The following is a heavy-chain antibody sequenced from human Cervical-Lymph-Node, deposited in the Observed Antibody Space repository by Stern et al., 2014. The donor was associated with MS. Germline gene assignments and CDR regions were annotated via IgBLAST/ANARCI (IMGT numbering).Heavy chain of an antibody. CDR1: GGSISGGDFY. J-gene: IGHJ2*01. CDR3: ARDRLYDTVWYQWYFDL. CDR2: VYDSGST. V-gene: IGHV4-61*02. D-gene: IGHD3-16*01. Sequence: QVQLQESGPGLVKPSQTLSLTCTVSGGSISGGDFYLSWIRQSAGKGLEWIGRVYDSGSTVYNPSLRSRVAMSVDTSKNQFPRRLPSVTAADTAVYYCARDRLYDTVWYQWYFDLWGRGTLVTVSS.